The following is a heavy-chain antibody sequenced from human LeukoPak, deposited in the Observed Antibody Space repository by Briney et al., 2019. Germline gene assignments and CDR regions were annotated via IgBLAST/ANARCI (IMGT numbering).Heavy chain of an antibody. D-gene: IGHD1-26*01. V-gene: IGHV3-7*01. J-gene: IGHJ6*02. CDR3: ARGWELLYWYGMDV. CDR2: IKQDGSEK. Sequence: PGGSLRLSCAASGFTFRSYWMSWVRQAPGKGLEWVANIKQDGSEKNYVDSVKGRFTISRDNAKNSLYLQMNSLRAEDTAVYYCARGWELLYWYGMDVWGQGTTVTVSS. CDR1: GFTFRSYW.